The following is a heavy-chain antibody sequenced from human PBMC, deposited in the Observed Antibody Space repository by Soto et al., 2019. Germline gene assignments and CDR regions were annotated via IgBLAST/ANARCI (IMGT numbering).Heavy chain of an antibody. J-gene: IGHJ1*01. V-gene: IGHV1-2*04. D-gene: IGHD6-19*01. CDR3: ARSPGNSSGYEYFQH. CDR1: GYTFTSYA. Sequence: GASVKVSCKASGYTFTSYAISWVRQAPGQGLEWMGWINPNSGGTNYAQKFQGWVTMTRDTSISTAYMELSRLRSDDSALYYCARSPGNSSGYEYFQHWGQGTLVTVAS. CDR2: INPNSGGT.